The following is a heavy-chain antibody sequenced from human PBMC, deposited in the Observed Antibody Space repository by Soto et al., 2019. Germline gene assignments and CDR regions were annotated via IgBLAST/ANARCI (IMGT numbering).Heavy chain of an antibody. Sequence: WGSLTLSCAASVFTFSSYGMHWVCQCPGKGLEWVAVISYDGSNKYYADSVKGRFTISRDNSNNTLYLQMISLRAEDTAVYYCAKSSTGGSGIYFGMDVWGQGTTVTVS. J-gene: IGHJ6*02. CDR3: AKSSTGGSGIYFGMDV. V-gene: IGHV3-30*18. CDR1: VFTFSSYG. D-gene: IGHD3-10*01. CDR2: ISYDGSNK.